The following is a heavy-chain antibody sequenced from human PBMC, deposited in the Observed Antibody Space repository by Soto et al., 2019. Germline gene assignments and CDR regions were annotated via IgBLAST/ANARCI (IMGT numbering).Heavy chain of an antibody. V-gene: IGHV3-53*01. D-gene: IGHD6-13*01. J-gene: IGHJ4*02. Sequence: DVQLVESGGGLVQPGGSLRLSCAISGFSVSSNYLSWVRQAPGKGLEWVSVHYSGGSTYYADSVQGRFTISRDNSKNTLYLQMSSLRAEDTAVYYCARGFSAGKGSPPDFWGQGSLVTVSS. CDR3: ARGFSAGKGSPPDF. CDR1: GFSVSSNY. CDR2: HYSGGST.